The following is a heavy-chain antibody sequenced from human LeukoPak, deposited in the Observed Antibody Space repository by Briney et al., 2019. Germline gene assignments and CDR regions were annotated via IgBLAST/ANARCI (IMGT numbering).Heavy chain of an antibody. J-gene: IGHJ6*02. CDR1: GFTFSSYW. CDR2: INSDGSST. D-gene: IGHD5-18*01. CDR3: AREKGRPFIQLWSYYYYGMDV. V-gene: IGHV3-74*01. Sequence: GGSLRLSCAASGFTFSSYWMHWVRQAPGKGLVWVSRINSDGSSTSYADSVKGRFTISRDNAKNTLYLQMNSLRAEDTAVYYCAREKGRPFIQLWSYYYYGMDVWGQGTTVTVSS.